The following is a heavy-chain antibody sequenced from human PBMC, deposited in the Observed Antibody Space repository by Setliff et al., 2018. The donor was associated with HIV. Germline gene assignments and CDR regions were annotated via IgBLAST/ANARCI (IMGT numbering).Heavy chain of an antibody. CDR1: GFTFSSHW. Sequence: GESLKISCAVSGFTFSSHWMVWVRQAPGKGLEWVANINQDGSEKNYVDSVKGRFTISRDNAKNSLFLQMNSLRAEDTAVYYRARGQTSATLQFDHWGQGTLVTVSS. V-gene: IGHV3-7*01. J-gene: IGHJ4*02. CDR3: ARGQTSATLQFDH. CDR2: INQDGSEK. D-gene: IGHD4-4*01.